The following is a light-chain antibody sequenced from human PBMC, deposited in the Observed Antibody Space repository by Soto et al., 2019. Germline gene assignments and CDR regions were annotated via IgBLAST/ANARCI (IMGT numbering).Light chain of an antibody. CDR2: ETS. J-gene: IGKJ3*01. CDR1: QDIKKY. V-gene: IGKV1-33*01. CDR3: QQYDNIPLT. Sequence: DIQMTQSPSTLSGSVGDRVIITCQASQDIKKYLNWYQQKPGKAPKLLIYETSNLETGVQSRFSGSGSGTDFTFTISTLQSEDLATYYCQQYDNIPLTFGPGTKVDIK.